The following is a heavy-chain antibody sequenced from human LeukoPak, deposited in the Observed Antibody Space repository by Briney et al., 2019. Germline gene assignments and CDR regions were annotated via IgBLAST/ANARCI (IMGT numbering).Heavy chain of an antibody. V-gene: IGHV3-23*01. Sequence: GGSLRLSCAASGFTFSSYGMSWVRQAPGKGLEWVSAISGSGGSTYYADSVKGRFTISRDNSKNTLYLQMNSLRAEDTAVYYCARDRWFGEPLDVWGKGTTVTVSS. CDR1: GFTFSSYG. CDR2: ISGSGGST. D-gene: IGHD3-10*01. J-gene: IGHJ6*04. CDR3: ARDRWFGEPLDV.